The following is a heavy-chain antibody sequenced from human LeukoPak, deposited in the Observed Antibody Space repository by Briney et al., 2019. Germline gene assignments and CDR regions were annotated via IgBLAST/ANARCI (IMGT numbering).Heavy chain of an antibody. J-gene: IGHJ4*02. CDR3: ATVSENYESSGFRGGSVGY. D-gene: IGHD3-22*01. CDR2: IKRKINGGTT. V-gene: IGHV3-15*01. Sequence: PGGSLRLSCEVSGFTFSNAWMSWVRQAPGKGLEWVGRIKRKINGGTTDYAAPVKGRFTISRDDSKNTLYLQMNSLKTEDTAVYYCATVSENYESSGFRGGSVGYWGQGTLVTVSS. CDR1: GFTFSNAW.